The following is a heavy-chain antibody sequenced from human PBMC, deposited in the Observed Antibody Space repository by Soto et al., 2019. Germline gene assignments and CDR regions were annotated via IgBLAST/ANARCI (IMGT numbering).Heavy chain of an antibody. Sequence: ASVQLSVAASAYTFTSYDIIWVRQATGQGLEWMGWMNPNSGNTGYAQKFQGRVTMTRNTSISTAYMELSSLRSEDTAVYYCARVLGYGDFDYWGQGTLVTVSS. D-gene: IGHD5-18*01. CDR3: ARVLGYGDFDY. J-gene: IGHJ4*02. CDR2: MNPNSGNT. CDR1: AYTFTSYD. V-gene: IGHV1-8*01.